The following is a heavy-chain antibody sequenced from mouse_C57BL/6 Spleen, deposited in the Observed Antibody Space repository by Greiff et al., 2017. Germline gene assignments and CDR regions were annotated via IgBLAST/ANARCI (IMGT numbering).Heavy chain of an antibody. CDR2: IYPGDGDT. J-gene: IGHJ3*01. V-gene: IGHV1-80*01. CDR1: GYAFSSYW. CDR3: ASLYYYGSSPLAY. Sequence: VQLQQSGAELVKPGASVKISCKASGYAFSSYWMNWVKQRPGKGLEWIGQIYPGDGDTNYNGKFKGKATLTADKSSSTAYMQLSSLTSEDSAVYFCASLYYYGSSPLAYWGQGTLVTVSA. D-gene: IGHD1-1*01.